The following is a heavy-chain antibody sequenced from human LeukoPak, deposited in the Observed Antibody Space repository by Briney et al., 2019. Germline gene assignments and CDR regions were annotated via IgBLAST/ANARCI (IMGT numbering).Heavy chain of an antibody. V-gene: IGHV3-74*03. D-gene: IGHD3-3*02. CDR1: GFTFTTHW. J-gene: IGHJ4*02. Sequence: GGSLRLSCAASGFTFTTHWMYWVRQAPGKGLIWVSRISPDGTSATYADSVKGRFTISRDNAKNTVSLQMSSLRAEDTAVYYCARVSVGRYYFDNWGQGTPVTVS. CDR2: ISPDGTSA. CDR3: ARVSVGRYYFDN.